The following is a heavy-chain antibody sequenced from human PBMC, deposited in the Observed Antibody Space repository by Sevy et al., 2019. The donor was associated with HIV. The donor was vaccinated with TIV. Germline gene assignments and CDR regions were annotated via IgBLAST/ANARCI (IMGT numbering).Heavy chain of an antibody. V-gene: IGHV3-30-3*01. CDR1: GFTFSSYS. Sequence: GRSLRLSCATSGFTFSSYSMHWVRQAPGKGLEWVATISYDGSNKHYADSVKGRFTISRDNFKNSLSLQMNSLRAEDTAMYYCALERLSSDVAEYFQNWGQDTLVTVSS. CDR3: ALERLSSDVAEYFQN. J-gene: IGHJ1*01. D-gene: IGHD1-1*01. CDR2: ISYDGSNK.